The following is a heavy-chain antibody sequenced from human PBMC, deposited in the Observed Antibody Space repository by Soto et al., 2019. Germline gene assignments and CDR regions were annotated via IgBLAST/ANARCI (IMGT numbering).Heavy chain of an antibody. CDR3: ARASDYGPFWFDP. J-gene: IGHJ5*02. CDR1: GGTFSSYA. V-gene: IGHV1-18*01. Sequence: ASVKVSCKASGGTFSSYAISWVRQAPGQGLEWMGWISAYNGNTNYAQKLQGRVTMTTDTSTSTAYMELRSLRSDDTAVYYCARASDYGPFWFDPWGQGTLVTVSS. D-gene: IGHD3-16*01. CDR2: ISAYNGNT.